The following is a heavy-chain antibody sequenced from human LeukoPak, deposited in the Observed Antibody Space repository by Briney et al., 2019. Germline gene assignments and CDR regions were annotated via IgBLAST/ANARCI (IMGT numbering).Heavy chain of an antibody. CDR2: IYTSGST. V-gene: IGHV4-61*02. CDR1: GGSISSGSYY. J-gene: IGHJ1*01. CDR3: ARGVPFFQH. Sequence: PSQTLSLTCTVSGGSISSGSYYWSWIRQPAGKGLEWIGRIYTSGSTNYNPSLKSRVTISVDTSKNQFTLKLSSVTAADTAVYYCARGVPFFQHWGQGTLVTVSS.